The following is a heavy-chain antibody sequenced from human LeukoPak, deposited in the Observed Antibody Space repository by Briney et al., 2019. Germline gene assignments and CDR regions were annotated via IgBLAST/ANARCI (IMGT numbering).Heavy chain of an antibody. CDR1: GYTFTSYY. D-gene: IGHD6-19*01. CDR3: AMNSGWDYGYYMDV. CDR2: INPSGGST. Sequence: ASVKVSCKASGYTFTSYYMHWVRQAPGQGLEWMGIINPSGGSTSYARKFQGRVTMTRDMSTSTVYMELSSLRSEDTAVYYCAMNSGWDYGYYMDVWGKGTTVTVSS. V-gene: IGHV1-46*01. J-gene: IGHJ6*03.